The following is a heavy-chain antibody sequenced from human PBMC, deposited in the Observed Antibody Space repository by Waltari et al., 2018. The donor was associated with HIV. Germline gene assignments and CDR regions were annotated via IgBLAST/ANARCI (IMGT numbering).Heavy chain of an antibody. CDR3: AKDPLGFGYYGMNV. Sequence: QVQLQESGPGLVKPSQTLSLTCTVSGGPISSGDYYWSWIRQSPGKGLEWIGHIYYSGSTYYNPSLKSRVTISVDTSKNQFSLKLGSVTAADTAVYYCAKDPLGFGYYGMNVWGQGTTVTVSS. D-gene: IGHD3-10*01. V-gene: IGHV4-30-4*01. J-gene: IGHJ6*02. CDR1: GGPISSGDYY. CDR2: IYYSGST.